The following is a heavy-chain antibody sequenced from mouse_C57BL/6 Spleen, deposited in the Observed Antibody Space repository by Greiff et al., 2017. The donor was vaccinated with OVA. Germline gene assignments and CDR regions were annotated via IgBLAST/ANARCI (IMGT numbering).Heavy chain of an antibody. D-gene: IGHD1-1*01. CDR1: GFSFTDYH. V-gene: IGHV1-39*01. J-gene: IGHJ4*01. CDR3: ARGHNYYGNYYAMDY. CDR2: INPIYGTT. Sequence: VQLLQSGPELVKPGASLKLSCKASGFSFTDYHLNWVQPSNGKSLEWIGVINPIYGTTSNKQKDKGKATMTVGQSSSTAYMQRNSLTSEDSAVYYSARGHNYYGNYYAMDYWGQGTSVTVSS.